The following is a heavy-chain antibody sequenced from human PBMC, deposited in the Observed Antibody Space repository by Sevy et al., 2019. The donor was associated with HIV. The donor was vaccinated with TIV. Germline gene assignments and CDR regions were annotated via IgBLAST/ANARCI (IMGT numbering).Heavy chain of an antibody. CDR1: GFTFSNHW. J-gene: IGHJ6*02. D-gene: IGHD6-13*01. CDR2: IKQGGGEK. Sequence: GGSLRLSCAASGFTFSNHWMSWVRQAPGKGLEWVANIKQGGGEKYYVDSVKGRFTISRDNAKNSLSLQMNSLRAEDTAVYYCARDTGGIGMDVWGQGTTVTVSS. CDR3: ARDTGGIGMDV. V-gene: IGHV3-7*01.